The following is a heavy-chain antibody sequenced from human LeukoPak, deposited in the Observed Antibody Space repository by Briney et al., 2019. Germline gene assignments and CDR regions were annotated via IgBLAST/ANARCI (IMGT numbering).Heavy chain of an antibody. J-gene: IGHJ6*02. D-gene: IGHD2-2*01. V-gene: IGHV3-13*01. Sequence: GGSLRLSCVASGFSISTYDMFWVRQPTGKGLEWVSVIGTAGDTYYPDSVKDRFTISRDNVRNSVYLQMINLRAGDTAIYYCARAGKEYQFHGMDVWGQGSTVTVSS. CDR3: ARAGKEYQFHGMDV. CDR2: IGTAGDT. CDR1: GFSISTYD.